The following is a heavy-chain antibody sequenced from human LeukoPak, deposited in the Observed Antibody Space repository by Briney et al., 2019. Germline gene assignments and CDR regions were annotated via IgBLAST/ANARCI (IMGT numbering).Heavy chain of an antibody. CDR3: ASVSSGTLGY. V-gene: IGHV1-46*01. Sequence: ASVKVSCKASGYTFTSYYMHWVRQAPGQGLEWMGIINPSGGSTSYAQKFQGRVTMTRDTSTGTAYMELSSLRSEDTAVYYCASVSSGTLGYWGQGTLVTVSS. D-gene: IGHD3-22*01. CDR2: INPSGGST. J-gene: IGHJ4*02. CDR1: GYTFTSYY.